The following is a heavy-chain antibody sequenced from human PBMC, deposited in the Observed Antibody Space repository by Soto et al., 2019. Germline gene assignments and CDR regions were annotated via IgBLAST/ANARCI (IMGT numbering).Heavy chain of an antibody. CDR1: GASIITDNW. D-gene: IGHD3-10*01. V-gene: IGHV4-4*02. CDR2: IYHSGNT. Sequence: QVQLQESGPGLVKPSGTLSLTCALSGASIITDNWWSWVRQPPGKEMEWIGEIYHSGNTNFNPSVKSRVTLSVETSKNPFPLTVSSVTAPDTAIYYCARASASSKLRGVVINWGQGTLVTVSS. CDR3: ARASASSKLRGVVIN. J-gene: IGHJ4*02.